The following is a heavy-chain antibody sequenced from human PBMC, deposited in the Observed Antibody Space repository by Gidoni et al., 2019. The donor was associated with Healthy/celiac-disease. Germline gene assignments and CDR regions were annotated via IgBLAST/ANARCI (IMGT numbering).Heavy chain of an antibody. V-gene: IGHV4-34*01. CDR2: INHSGST. D-gene: IGHD3-16*02. Sequence: QVQLQQWRAGLLKPSETLSLTCAVYGGSFSGYYWCWIRQPPGKGLEWIGEINHSGSTNYNPSLKSRVTISVDTSKNQFSLKLSSVTAADTAVYYCAGGFVPDYVWGSYRPDAFDIWGQGTMVTVSS. J-gene: IGHJ3*02. CDR1: GGSFSGYY. CDR3: AGGFVPDYVWGSYRPDAFDI.